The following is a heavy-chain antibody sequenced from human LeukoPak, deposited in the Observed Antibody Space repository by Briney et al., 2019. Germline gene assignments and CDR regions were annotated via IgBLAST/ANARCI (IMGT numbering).Heavy chain of an antibody. V-gene: IGHV3-49*04. J-gene: IGHJ4*02. CDR2: IRSKAYGGTT. Sequence: GGSLRLSCTAPGFTFGDYVMSWVRQAPGKGLEWVGFIRSKAYGGTTEYAAPGKCRFTISRDDSKSIAYLQMNSLKTEDTAVYYCTRETMVRGVPKFDYWGQGTLVTVSS. CDR1: GFTFGDYV. D-gene: IGHD3-10*01. CDR3: TRETMVRGVPKFDY.